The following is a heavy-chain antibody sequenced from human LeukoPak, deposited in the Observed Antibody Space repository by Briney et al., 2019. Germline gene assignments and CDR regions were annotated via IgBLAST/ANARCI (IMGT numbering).Heavy chain of an antibody. J-gene: IGHJ4*02. Sequence: GGSLRLSCAASGFTVSNNYMSWVRQAPGKGLEWVSVIYTGGSAYYADSVKGRFTISRDNSKNTLCLQMNSLRAEDTAVYYCAREHYYDSSGYCGYWGQGTLVTVSS. D-gene: IGHD3-22*01. CDR2: IYTGGSA. CDR1: GFTVSNNY. V-gene: IGHV3-53*01. CDR3: AREHYYDSSGYCGY.